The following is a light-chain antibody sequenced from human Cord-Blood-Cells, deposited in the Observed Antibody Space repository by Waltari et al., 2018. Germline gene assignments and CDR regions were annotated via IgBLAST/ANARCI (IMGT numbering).Light chain of an antibody. CDR3: CSYAGSYTYV. CDR2: DVS. J-gene: IGLJ1*01. V-gene: IGLV2-11*01. Sequence: QPALTQPRPLSGSPGQSVTISCTGTSSDVGGYNYVSWYQHHPGKAPKLMIYDVSKRPSGVPDRFSGSKSGNTASLTISGLQAEDEADYYCCSYAGSYTYVFGTGTKVTVL. CDR1: SSDVGGYNY.